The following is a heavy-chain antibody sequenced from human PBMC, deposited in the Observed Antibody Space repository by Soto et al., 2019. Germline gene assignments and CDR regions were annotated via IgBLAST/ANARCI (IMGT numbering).Heavy chain of an antibody. CDR3: ARRVVVVPAAANEDYYYYYYMDV. V-gene: IGHV4-59*08. Sequence: QVQLQESGPGLVKPSETLSLTCTVSGGSISSYYWSWIRQPPGKGLEWVGYIYYSGSTNYNPSLKRRVNISVATSKNQFSLKLSSVTAADAAVYYCARRVVVVPAAANEDYYYYYYMDVWGKGTTVTVSS. CDR2: IYYSGST. D-gene: IGHD2-2*01. CDR1: GGSISSYY. J-gene: IGHJ6*03.